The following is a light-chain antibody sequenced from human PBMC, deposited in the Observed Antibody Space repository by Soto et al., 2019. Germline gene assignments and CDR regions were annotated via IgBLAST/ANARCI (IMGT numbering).Light chain of an antibody. Sequence: EIVMTQSPATLSVSPGERATLSCRASQSVSSNLAWYQQKPGQAPRLLIFGASTRATDIPARFSGSGSETEFTVTISSLQSEDFAVYYCQQYSVWPLTFGGGTKVEIK. CDR2: GAS. CDR1: QSVSSN. V-gene: IGKV3D-15*01. J-gene: IGKJ4*01. CDR3: QQYSVWPLT.